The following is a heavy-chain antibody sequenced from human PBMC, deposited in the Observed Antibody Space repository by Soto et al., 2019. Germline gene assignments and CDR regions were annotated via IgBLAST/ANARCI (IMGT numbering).Heavy chain of an antibody. CDR2: ISSSSSTI. V-gene: IGHV3-48*02. CDR1: GFTFSSYS. D-gene: IGHD3-9*01. CDR3: ARHYDILTGYYMRVDYYYYGMDV. Sequence: VGSLRLSCAASGFTFSSYSMNWVRQAPGKGLEWVSYISSSSSTIYYADSVKGRFTISRDNAKNSLYLQMNSLRDEDTAVYYCARHYDILTGYYMRVDYYYYGMDVWGQGTTVTVSS. J-gene: IGHJ6*02.